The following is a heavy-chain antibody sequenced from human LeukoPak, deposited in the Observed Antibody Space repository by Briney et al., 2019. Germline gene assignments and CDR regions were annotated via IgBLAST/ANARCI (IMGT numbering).Heavy chain of an antibody. Sequence: ASVKVSCKASGYTFTSYGISWVRQAPGQGLEWMGWISAYNGNTNYAQKLQGRVTMTTDTSTSTAHMELRSLRSDDTAVYYCARVEQQLVRGLKAFDIWGQGTMVTVSS. J-gene: IGHJ3*02. CDR2: ISAYNGNT. CDR3: ARVEQQLVRGLKAFDI. D-gene: IGHD6-13*01. V-gene: IGHV1-18*01. CDR1: GYTFTSYG.